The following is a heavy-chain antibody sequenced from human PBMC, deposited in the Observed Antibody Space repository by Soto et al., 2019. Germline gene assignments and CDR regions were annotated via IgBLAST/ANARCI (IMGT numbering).Heavy chain of an antibody. Sequence: GGSLRLSCAASGFNFCSYAMSWVRQAPGKGLEWVSAISGSGGSTYYADSVKGRFTISRDNSKNTLYLQMNSLRAEDTAVYYCAKEVDIVVVPAALHNWFDPWGQGTLVTVSS. J-gene: IGHJ5*02. CDR2: ISGSGGST. CDR1: GFNFCSYA. V-gene: IGHV3-23*01. D-gene: IGHD2-2*02. CDR3: AKEVDIVVVPAALHNWFDP.